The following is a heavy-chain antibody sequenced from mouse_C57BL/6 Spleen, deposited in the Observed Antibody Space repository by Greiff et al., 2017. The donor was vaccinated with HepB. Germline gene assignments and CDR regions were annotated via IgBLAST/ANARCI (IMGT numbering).Heavy chain of an antibody. Sequence: QVQLQQSGPELVKPGASVKISCKASGYAFSSSWMNWVKQRPGKGLEWIGRIYPGDGDTNYNGKFKGKATLTADKSSSTAYMQLSSLTSEDSAVYFCAGDYGSSYGDYWGQGTTLTVSS. V-gene: IGHV1-82*01. D-gene: IGHD1-1*01. CDR3: AGDYGSSYGDY. J-gene: IGHJ2*01. CDR2: IYPGDGDT. CDR1: GYAFSSSW.